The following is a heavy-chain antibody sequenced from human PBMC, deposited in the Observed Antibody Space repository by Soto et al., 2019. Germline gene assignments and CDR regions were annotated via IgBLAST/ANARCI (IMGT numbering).Heavy chain of an antibody. CDR1: GGSISSYY. J-gene: IGHJ4*02. Sequence: SETLSLTCTVSGGSISSYYWSWIRQPPGKGLEWIGYIYYSGSTNYNPSLKSRVTISVDTSKNQFSLKLSSVTAADTAVYYCARDRSGWNPFDYWGQGTLVTVLL. CDR3: ARDRSGWNPFDY. V-gene: IGHV4-59*01. D-gene: IGHD6-19*01. CDR2: IYYSGST.